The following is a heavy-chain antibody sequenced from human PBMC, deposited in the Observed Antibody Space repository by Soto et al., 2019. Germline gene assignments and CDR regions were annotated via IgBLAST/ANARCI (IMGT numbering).Heavy chain of an antibody. CDR2: IYYSGRTNYNSGRT. V-gene: IGHV4-59*01. D-gene: IGHD4-17*01. J-gene: IGHJ4*02. Sequence: SETLSLTCTVSGDSMTSYYWTWIRQPPGKGLECLGYIYYSGRTNYNSGRTNYNPSLKSRVTISVDTSKNKFSLKLNSVTAAETARYYCARYGHGCDHGRCAFRGQGTRVTVSS. CDR3: ARYGHGCDHGRCAF. CDR1: GDSMTSYY.